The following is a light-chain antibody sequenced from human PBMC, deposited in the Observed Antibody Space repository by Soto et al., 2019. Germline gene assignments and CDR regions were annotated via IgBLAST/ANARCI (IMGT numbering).Light chain of an antibody. CDR2: EVT. J-gene: IGLJ1*01. CDR3: CSYAGSPYV. V-gene: IGLV2-11*01. Sequence: QSALTQPRSVSGSPGQSVTISCTGTSSDVGGYNYVSWYQQYPGKAPKLMIYEVTKRPSRVPDRFSGSKSGNTASLTISGVRAEDEADYYCCSYAGSPYVFGTGTKVTVL. CDR1: SSDVGGYNY.